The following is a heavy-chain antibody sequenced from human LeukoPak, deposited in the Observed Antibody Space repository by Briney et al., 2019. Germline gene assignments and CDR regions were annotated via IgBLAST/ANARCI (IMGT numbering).Heavy chain of an antibody. CDR2: INWNGGST. J-gene: IGHJ4*02. CDR3: ARGLRYFDWTLDY. V-gene: IGHV3-20*04. D-gene: IGHD3-9*01. CDR1: GFTFDDYG. Sequence: GGSLRLSCAASGFTFDDYGMSWVRQAPGKGLEWVSGINWNGGSTGYADSVKGRFTISRDNAKNTLYLQMNSLRAEDTAVYYCARGLRYFDWTLDYWGQGTLVTVSS.